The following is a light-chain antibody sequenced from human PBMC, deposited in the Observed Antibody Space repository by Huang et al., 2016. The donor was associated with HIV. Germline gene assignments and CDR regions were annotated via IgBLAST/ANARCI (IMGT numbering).Light chain of an antibody. CDR3: QQRSNWPPGWT. Sequence: EIVLTQSPATLSLSPGERATLSSRASQSVSTYLAWYQQKPGQAPRLLIYDASNRATGIPARFSGSGSGTDFTLTISGLEPEDFALYYCQQRSNWPPGWTFGQGTKVEIK. CDR1: QSVSTY. V-gene: IGKV3-11*01. J-gene: IGKJ1*01. CDR2: DAS.